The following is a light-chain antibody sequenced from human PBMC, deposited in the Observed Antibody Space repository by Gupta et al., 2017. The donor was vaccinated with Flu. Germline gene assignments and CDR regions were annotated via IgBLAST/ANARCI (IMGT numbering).Light chain of an antibody. V-gene: IGKV3-11*01. CDR1: QSVSRY. CDR3: QQRSNWPPYT. J-gene: IGKJ2*01. Sequence: ATLSLSPGERATLSCRASQSVSRYLAWYQQKPGQAPRLLIYDASNRATGIPARFSGSGSGTDFTLTISSLEPEDFAVYYCQQRSNWPPYTFGRGTKLQIK. CDR2: DAS.